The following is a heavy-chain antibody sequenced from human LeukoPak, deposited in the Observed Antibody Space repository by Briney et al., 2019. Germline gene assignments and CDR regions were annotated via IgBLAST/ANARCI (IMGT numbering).Heavy chain of an antibody. CDR3: ARTLSSSWRLFDY. V-gene: IGHV4-59*01. D-gene: IGHD6-13*01. Sequence: PSETLSLTCTVSGGSISSYYWSWIRQPPGKGLEWIGYIYYSGSTNYNPSLKSRVTISVDTSKNQFSLKLSSVTAADTAVYYCARTLSSSWRLFDYWGQGTLVTVSS. J-gene: IGHJ4*02. CDR2: IYYSGST. CDR1: GGSISSYY.